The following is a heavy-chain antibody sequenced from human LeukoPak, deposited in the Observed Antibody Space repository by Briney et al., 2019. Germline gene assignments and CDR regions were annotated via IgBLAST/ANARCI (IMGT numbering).Heavy chain of an antibody. CDR2: IRGGGDST. D-gene: IGHD6-19*01. Sequence: GGSLRLSCAASGFTFSNYAMSWVRQAPGKGLEWVSTIRGGGDSTYYADSVKGRFTISRDNFKKTLYLQMNSLRAEDTAIYYCAKEGAVAGSYYYGMDVWGQGTTVTVSS. CDR1: GFTFSNYA. CDR3: AKEGAVAGSYYYGMDV. V-gene: IGHV3-23*01. J-gene: IGHJ6*02.